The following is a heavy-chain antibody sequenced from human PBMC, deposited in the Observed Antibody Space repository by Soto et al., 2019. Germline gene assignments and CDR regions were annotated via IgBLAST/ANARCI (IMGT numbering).Heavy chain of an antibody. V-gene: IGHV4-61*01. J-gene: IGHJ6*02. CDR1: GEALGSGQSY. CDR3: ASGRSDSAGSSLGRRMDV. CDR2: TFVTGAT. Sequence: QVQLQESGPGLVKSSETLSLICFVSGEALGSGQSYWNWIRQAPGKGLEWIGQTFVTGATKYSASLKSRVTMSVDTSKSQISLTLNSVTSADSATYFCASGRSDSAGSSLGRRMDVWGQGTTVTVSS. D-gene: IGHD3-10*01.